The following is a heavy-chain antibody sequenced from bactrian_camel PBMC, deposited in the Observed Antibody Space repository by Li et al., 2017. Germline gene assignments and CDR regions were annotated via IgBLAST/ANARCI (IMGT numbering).Heavy chain of an antibody. Sequence: DVQLVESGGGLVQPGGSLRLSCATSGFTFTTHAMSWVRQAPGKGLEWVSSSSSGALSLVYADSVKGRFTISRDNAKNTVYLLMNSLKPEDTALYYCAARIATRGTYEYKYWGRGTQVTVS. CDR3: AARIATRGTYEYKY. CDR2: SSSGALSL. V-gene: IGHV3S35*01. D-gene: IGHD4*01. J-gene: IGHJ4*01. CDR1: GFTFTTHA.